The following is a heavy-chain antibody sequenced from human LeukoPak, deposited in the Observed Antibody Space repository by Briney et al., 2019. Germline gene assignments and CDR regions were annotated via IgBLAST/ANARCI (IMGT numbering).Heavy chain of an antibody. J-gene: IGHJ4*02. D-gene: IGHD6-19*01. V-gene: IGHV1-8*01. Sequence: ASVKVSCKASGYTCTSYDINWVRQATGQGLEWMGWMNPNSGNTGYAQKFQGRVTMTRNTSISTAYMELSSLRSEDTAVYYCARSGGWYGRIDYWGQGTLVTVSS. CDR3: ARSGGWYGRIDY. CDR1: GYTCTSYD. CDR2: MNPNSGNT.